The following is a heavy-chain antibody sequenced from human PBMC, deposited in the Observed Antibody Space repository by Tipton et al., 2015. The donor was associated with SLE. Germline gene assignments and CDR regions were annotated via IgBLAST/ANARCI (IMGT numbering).Heavy chain of an antibody. CDR1: GGSISSYY. CDR3: ARALSGDLDAFDI. J-gene: IGHJ3*02. CDR2: IYYSGST. D-gene: IGHD7-27*01. V-gene: IGHV4-59*01. Sequence: LRLSCPVSGGSISSYYWSWIRQPPGKGLEWIGYIYYSGSTNYNPSLKSRVTISVDTSKNQFSLKLSSVTAADTAVYYCARALSGDLDAFDIWGQGTMVTVSS.